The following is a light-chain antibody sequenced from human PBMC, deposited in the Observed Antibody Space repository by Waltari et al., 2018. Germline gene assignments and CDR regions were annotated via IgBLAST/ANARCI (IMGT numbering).Light chain of an antibody. V-gene: IGKV3-11*01. Sequence: EIVLTQSPATLSLSPGERATLSCRASQSISNYLGWYQQKLGQAPRLRVYDASKRAAGIPARFIGSGFATDFTLTISSLEPEDFAVYYCQQRSEWPLTFGGGTKVEMK. CDR2: DAS. J-gene: IGKJ4*01. CDR1: QSISNY. CDR3: QQRSEWPLT.